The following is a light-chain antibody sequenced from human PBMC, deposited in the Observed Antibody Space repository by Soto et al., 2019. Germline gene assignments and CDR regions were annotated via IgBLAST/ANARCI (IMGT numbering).Light chain of an antibody. CDR1: QSVSSN. CDR2: GAS. CDR3: QQYNNWPPIT. Sequence: EIVRTQFPATLSVSPGERATLSCSASQSVSSNLAWYRQKPGQAPRLLIYGASIRATGIPARFSGSGSGTEFTLTISSLQSEDFAVYYCQQYNNWPPITFGQGTRLEIK. J-gene: IGKJ5*01. V-gene: IGKV3D-15*01.